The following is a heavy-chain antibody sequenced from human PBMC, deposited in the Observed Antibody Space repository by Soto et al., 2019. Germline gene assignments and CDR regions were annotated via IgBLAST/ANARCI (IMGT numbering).Heavy chain of an antibody. CDR1: GFIFSTYA. CDR3: ARGQMTSTY. CDR2: ISTSGGST. V-gene: IGHV3-23*01. D-gene: IGHD2-21*02. J-gene: IGHJ4*02. Sequence: GGSLRLSCAASGFIFSTYAMSWVRQAPGKGLEWVSTISTSGGSTHYADSVTGRFTISRDNTRSTLYLQMNSLRVDDTAVYYCARGQMTSTYWGQGSLVTVSS.